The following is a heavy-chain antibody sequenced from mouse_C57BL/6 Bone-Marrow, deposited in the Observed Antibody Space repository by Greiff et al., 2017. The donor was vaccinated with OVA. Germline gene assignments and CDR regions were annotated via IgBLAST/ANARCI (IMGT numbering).Heavy chain of an antibody. CDR2: IDPSDSYT. D-gene: IGHD1-1*01. CDR3: ARCSLRSDY. Sequence: QVHVKQPGAELVKPGASVKLSCKASGYTFTSYWMQWVKQRPGQGLEWIGEIDPSDSYTNYNQKFKGKATLTVDTSSSTAYMQLSSLTSEDSAVYYCARCSLRSDYWGQGTTLTVSS. V-gene: IGHV1-50*01. J-gene: IGHJ2*01. CDR1: GYTFTSYW.